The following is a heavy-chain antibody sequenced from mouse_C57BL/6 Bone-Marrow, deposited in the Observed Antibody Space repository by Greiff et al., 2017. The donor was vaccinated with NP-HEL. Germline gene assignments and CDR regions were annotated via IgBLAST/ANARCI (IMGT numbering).Heavy chain of an antibody. Sequence: QVQLQQPGAELVRPGSSVKLSCKASGYTFTSYWMDWVKQRPGQGLEWIGNIYPSDSETHYNQKFKDKATLTVDESSSTAYMQLSSLTSEDSAVYYCARRWLLSYYFDYWGQGTTLTVSS. CDR2: IYPSDSET. J-gene: IGHJ2*01. CDR3: ARRWLLSYYFDY. V-gene: IGHV1-61*01. CDR1: GYTFTSYW. D-gene: IGHD2-3*01.